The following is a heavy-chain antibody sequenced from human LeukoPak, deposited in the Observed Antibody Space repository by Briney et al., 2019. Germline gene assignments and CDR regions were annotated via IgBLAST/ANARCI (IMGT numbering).Heavy chain of an antibody. CDR2: IYHSGST. Sequence: SXTLSXXCTVSGYSISSGYYWGWIRQPPGKGLEWIGSIYHSGSTYYNPSLKSRVTISVDTSKNQFSLKLNSVTAADTAVYYCARDXEMATIENYFDYWGQGTLVTVSS. J-gene: IGHJ4*02. D-gene: IGHD5-24*01. V-gene: IGHV4-38-2*02. CDR3: ARDXEMATIENYFDY. CDR1: GYSISSGYY.